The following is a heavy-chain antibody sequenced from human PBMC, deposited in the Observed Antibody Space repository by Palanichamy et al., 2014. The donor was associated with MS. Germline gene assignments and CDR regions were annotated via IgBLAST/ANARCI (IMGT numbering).Heavy chain of an antibody. CDR3: ASGITGTGHYYYGMDV. CDR1: GFTFSSYN. CDR2: ISSSSSTI. Sequence: VQLVESGGGLVQPGGSLRLSCAASGFTFSSYNMNWVRQAPGKGLEWVSYISSSSSTIYYADSVKGRFTISRDNAKNSLYLQMNSLRAEDTAVYYCASGITGTGHYYYGMDVWGQGTTVTVSS. J-gene: IGHJ6*02. D-gene: IGHD1-7*01. V-gene: IGHV3-48*01.